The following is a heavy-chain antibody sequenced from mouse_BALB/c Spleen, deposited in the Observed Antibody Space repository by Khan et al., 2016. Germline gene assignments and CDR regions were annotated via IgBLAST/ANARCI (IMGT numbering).Heavy chain of an antibody. CDR1: GYSITSDYA. V-gene: IGHV3-2*02. D-gene: IGHD2-10*01. J-gene: IGHJ1*01. Sequence: EVKLQESGPGLAKPSPSLSLTCTVTGYSITSDYAWKWIRQFPGNKLEWMGYLSYSGSTSYNQSLKSQTPITRETSKNQVVLQLNTVTTNAAAACYCSSYGTYRYFDFCAPATTVTHSS. CDR3: SSYGTYRYFDF. CDR2: LSYSGST.